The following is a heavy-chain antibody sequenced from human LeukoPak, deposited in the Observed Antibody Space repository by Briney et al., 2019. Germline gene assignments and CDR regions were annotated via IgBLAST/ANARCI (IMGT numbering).Heavy chain of an antibody. CDR3: TTVGSVLAFDI. CDR1: GFTFTSAW. CDR2: IKSKTDGGTT. Sequence: GGSLRFSCAASGFTFTSAWMTWVRQAPGKGLEWVGRIKSKTDGGTTDYAAPVKGRFTISRDDSKNTLYLQMNSLKTEDTAVYYCTTVGSVLAFDIWGQGTMVTVSS. J-gene: IGHJ3*02. D-gene: IGHD3-10*01. V-gene: IGHV3-15*01.